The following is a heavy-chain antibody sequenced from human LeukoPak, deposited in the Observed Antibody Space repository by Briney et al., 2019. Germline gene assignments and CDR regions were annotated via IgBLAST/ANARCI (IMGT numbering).Heavy chain of an antibody. J-gene: IGHJ4*02. CDR2: IRYDGSNK. Sequence: SGGSLRLSCAASGFTFTTYSMHWVRQAPGKGLEWVAFIRYDGSNKYYADSVKGRFTISRDNSKNTLYLQMNSLRAEDTAVYYCAKDSSPHPVTAPGDYWGQGTLVTVSS. D-gene: IGHD2-21*02. V-gene: IGHV3-30*02. CDR1: GFTFTTYS. CDR3: AKDSSPHPVTAPGDY.